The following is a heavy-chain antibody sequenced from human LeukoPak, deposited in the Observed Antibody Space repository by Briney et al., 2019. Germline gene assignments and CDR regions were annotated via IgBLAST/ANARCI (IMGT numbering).Heavy chain of an antibody. D-gene: IGHD1-14*01. V-gene: IGHV3-48*04. Sequence: GGSLRLSCAASGFTFSSYSMNWVRQAPGKGLEWVSYISSSSSTIYYADSVKGRFTISRDNAKNSLYLQMNSLRAEDTAVYYCARDDNHDCWGQGTLVTISS. CDR3: ARDDNHDC. CDR2: ISSSSSTI. CDR1: GFTFSSYS. J-gene: IGHJ4*02.